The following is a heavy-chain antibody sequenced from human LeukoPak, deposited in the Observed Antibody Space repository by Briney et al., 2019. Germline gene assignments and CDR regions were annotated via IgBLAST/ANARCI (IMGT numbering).Heavy chain of an antibody. CDR3: ARTQSGTYSGGYFDS. D-gene: IGHD1-26*01. CDR1: GGSMSTHY. CDR2: IYPTGST. J-gene: IGHJ4*02. Sequence: PETLSLTCTVSGGSMSTHYWSCIRQRAGKGLEWIGRIYPTGSTNYNPSLESRVTMSVDTSKNQFSLNLTSVTAADTAVYYCARTQSGTYSGGYFDSWGQGTLVTVSS. V-gene: IGHV4-4*07.